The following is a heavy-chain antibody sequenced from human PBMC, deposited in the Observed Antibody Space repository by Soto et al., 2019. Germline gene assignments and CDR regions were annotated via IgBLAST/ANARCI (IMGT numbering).Heavy chain of an antibody. CDR1: GFTFTDYY. CDR2: ISSSGSTI. Sequence: GSLRLSCAASGFTFTDYYMSWIRQAPGKGLEWVSYISSSGSTIYYADSVKGRFTISRDNAKNSLYLQMNSLRAEDTAVYYCARDVTLGYCSSTSCPHYYYYYMDVWGKGTTVTVSS. CDR3: ARDVTLGYCSSTSCPHYYYYYMDV. V-gene: IGHV3-11*01. D-gene: IGHD2-2*01. J-gene: IGHJ6*03.